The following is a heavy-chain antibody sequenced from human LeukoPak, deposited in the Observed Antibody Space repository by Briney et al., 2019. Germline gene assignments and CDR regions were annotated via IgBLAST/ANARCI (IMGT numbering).Heavy chain of an antibody. CDR1: GYTFTSYG. CDR3: ARSSPGSGYYPFDY. J-gene: IGHJ4*02. D-gene: IGHD3-22*01. CDR2: ISAYNGNT. Sequence: ASVKVSCKASGYTFTSYGISWVRQAPGQGLEWMGWISAYNGNTNYAQKRQGRVTMTTDTSTSTAYMELRSLRSDDTAVYYCARSSPGSGYYPFDYWGQGTLLTVSS. V-gene: IGHV1-18*01.